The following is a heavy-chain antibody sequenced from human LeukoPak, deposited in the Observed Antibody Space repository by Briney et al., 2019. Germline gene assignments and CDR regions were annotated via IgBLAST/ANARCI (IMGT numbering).Heavy chain of an antibody. CDR1: GFNFDDYA. CDR3: AKGHGSGFYYFDY. J-gene: IGHJ4*02. D-gene: IGHD6-19*01. CDR2: ISWNGGVI. Sequence: GGSLRLSCAASGFNFDDYAMHWVRQVPGKGLEWVAGISWNGGVIGSADSVKGRFTISRDNAKHSLSLQMNSLRAEDTALSYCAKGHGSGFYYFDYWGQGTLVTVSS. V-gene: IGHV3-9*01.